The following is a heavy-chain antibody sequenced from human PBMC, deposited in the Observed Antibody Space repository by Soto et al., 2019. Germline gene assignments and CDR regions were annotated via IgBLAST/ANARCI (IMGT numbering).Heavy chain of an antibody. Sequence: GESLKISCKGSGYSFAGYWITWVRQKPGKGLEWMGRIDPSDSQTYYSPSFRGHVTISATKSITTVFLQWSSLRASDAAMYYCARDWEYDFWSGRSRYGMDVWGQGTTVTVSS. CDR3: ARDWEYDFWSGRSRYGMDV. D-gene: IGHD3-3*01. CDR2: IDPSDSQT. V-gene: IGHV5-10-1*01. J-gene: IGHJ6*02. CDR1: GYSFAGYW.